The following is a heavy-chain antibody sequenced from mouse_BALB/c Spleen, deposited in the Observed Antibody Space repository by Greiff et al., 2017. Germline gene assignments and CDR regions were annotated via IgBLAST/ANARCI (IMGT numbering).Heavy chain of an antibody. Sequence: VQLQQSGAELMKPGASVKISCKATGYTFSSYWIEWVKQRPGHGLEWIGEILPGSGSTNYNEKFKGKATFTADTSSNTAYMQLSSLTSEDSAVYYCARTATVVDSYYFDYWGQGTTLTVSS. CDR1: GYTFSSYW. V-gene: IGHV1-9*01. D-gene: IGHD1-1*01. CDR2: ILPGSGST. CDR3: ARTATVVDSYYFDY. J-gene: IGHJ2*01.